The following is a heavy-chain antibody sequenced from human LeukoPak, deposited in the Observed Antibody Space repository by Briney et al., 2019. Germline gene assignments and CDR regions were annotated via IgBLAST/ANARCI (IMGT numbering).Heavy chain of an antibody. CDR3: ARVLDSSGYYY. CDR2: ISSSSSTI. Sequence: GGSLRLSCAASGFTFSSYSTNWVRQAPGKGLEWVSYISSSSSTIYYADSVKGRFTISRDNAKNSLYLQMNSLRAEDTAVYYCARVLDSSGYYYWGQGTLVTVSS. V-gene: IGHV3-48*01. D-gene: IGHD3-22*01. CDR1: GFTFSSYS. J-gene: IGHJ4*02.